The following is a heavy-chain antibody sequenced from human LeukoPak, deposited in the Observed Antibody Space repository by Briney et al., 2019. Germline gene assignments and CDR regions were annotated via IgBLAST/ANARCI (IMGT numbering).Heavy chain of an antibody. V-gene: IGHV4-39*01. CDR2: IYYSGST. J-gene: IGHJ4*02. CDR1: GGSISSSSYY. CDR3: ASAYSSSSHPLDY. Sequence: SETLSLTCTVSGGSISSSSYYWGWIRQPPGKGLEWIGSIYYSGSTYYNPSLKSRVTISVDTSKNQFSLKLSSVTAADTPVYYCASAYSSSSHPLDYWGQGTLVTVSS. D-gene: IGHD6-6*01.